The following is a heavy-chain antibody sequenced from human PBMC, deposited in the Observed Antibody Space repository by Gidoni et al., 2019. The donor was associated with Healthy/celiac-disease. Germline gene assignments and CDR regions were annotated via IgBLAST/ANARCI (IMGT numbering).Heavy chain of an antibody. V-gene: IGHV4-38-2*02. D-gene: IGHD3-16*01. J-gene: IGHJ5*02. CDR1: GYSISSGYY. CDR2: IYHSGST. Sequence: QVQLQESGPGLVKPSETLSLTCAVSGYSISSGYYWGWIRQPPGKGLEWIGSIYHSGSTYYNPSLKSRVTISVDTSKNQFSLKLSSVTAADTAVYYCARDWVTPGGFDPWGQGTLVTVSS. CDR3: ARDWVTPGGFDP.